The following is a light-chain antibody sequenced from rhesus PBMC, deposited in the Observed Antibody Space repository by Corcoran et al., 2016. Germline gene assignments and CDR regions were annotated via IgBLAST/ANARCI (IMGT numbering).Light chain of an antibody. V-gene: IGKV1-28*02. CDR1: QGISRY. J-gene: IGKJ2*01. CDR3: LQHNSYPYS. CDR2: DAS. Sequence: DIQMTQSPSSLSASVGDTVTITCRASQGISRYLNWFQQKPGKAPKLLIYDASSLESGVPSRFSGSGSGTDFTLTISSLQPEDFASYYCLQHNSYPYSFGQGSKVEIK.